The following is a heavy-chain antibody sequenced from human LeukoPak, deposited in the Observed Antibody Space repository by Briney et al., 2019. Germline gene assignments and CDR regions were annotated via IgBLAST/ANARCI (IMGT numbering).Heavy chain of an antibody. CDR1: GFTFSRYT. CDR3: ARKLYSDNSQDAFDI. CDR2: ISSSSTNI. J-gene: IGHJ3*02. D-gene: IGHD1-26*01. V-gene: IGHV3-21*01. Sequence: RESLRLSCAASGFTFSRYTMNWVRQAPGEGREWVSCISSSSTNIYYADSVKGRFTISRDNAKNSLYLQMNSLRAEDTAVYYCARKLYSDNSQDAFDIWGQGTMVIVSS.